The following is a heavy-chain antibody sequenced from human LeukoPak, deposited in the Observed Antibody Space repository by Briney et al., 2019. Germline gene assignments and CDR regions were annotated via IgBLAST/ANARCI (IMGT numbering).Heavy chain of an antibody. CDR1: GFTFSSYW. J-gene: IGHJ4*02. Sequence: GGSLRLSCAASGFTFSSYWMSWVRQAPGKVLEWVANIKQDGSEKYYVDSVKGRFTISRDNAKNSLYLQMNSLRAEDTAVYYCARGHKGYYYGSGSYYKAGDYWGQGTLVTVSS. V-gene: IGHV3-7*01. CDR2: IKQDGSEK. CDR3: ARGHKGYYYGSGSYYKAGDY. D-gene: IGHD3-10*01.